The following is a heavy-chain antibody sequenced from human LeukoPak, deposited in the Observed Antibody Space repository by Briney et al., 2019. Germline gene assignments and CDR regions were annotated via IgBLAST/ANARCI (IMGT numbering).Heavy chain of an antibody. CDR1: GGSISSYY. J-gene: IGHJ4*02. Sequence: PSETLSLTCTVSGGSISSYYWTWIRQPPGKGLEWIGYIYCNGYTKYNPSLKSRVTISVDTSKNQFSLKLSSVTAADTAVYYCARDRSSGYLFDYWGQGTLVTVSS. D-gene: IGHD3-22*01. CDR3: ARDRSSGYLFDY. V-gene: IGHV4-59*01. CDR2: IYCNGYT.